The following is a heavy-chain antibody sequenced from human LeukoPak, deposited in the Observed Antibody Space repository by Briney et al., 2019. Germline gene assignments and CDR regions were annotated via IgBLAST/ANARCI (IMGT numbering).Heavy chain of an antibody. CDR3: ARDPTRSGLDY. CDR2: IYYSGST. D-gene: IGHD4-11*01. V-gene: IGHV4-61*01. J-gene: IGHJ4*02. Sequence: NPSETLSLTCTVSGGSVSSGSYYWSWIRQPPGKGLEWIGYIYYSGSTNYNPSLKSRVTISVDTSKNQFSLKLSSVTAADTAVYYCARDPTRSGLDYWGQGTLVTVSS. CDR1: GGSVSSGSYY.